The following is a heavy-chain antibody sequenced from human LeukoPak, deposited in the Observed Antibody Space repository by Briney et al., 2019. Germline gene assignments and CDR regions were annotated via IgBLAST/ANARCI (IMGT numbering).Heavy chain of an antibody. Sequence: RPGGSLRLSCAACGFTFDDYGMSWVRQAPGKGLEWVSGINWNGGSTGYADSVKGRFTISRDNAKNSLYLQMNSLRAEDTALYYCARGQACGGDCYENFDYWGQGTLVTVSS. CDR1: GFTFDDYG. CDR3: ARGQACGGDCYENFDY. D-gene: IGHD2-21*02. CDR2: INWNGGST. V-gene: IGHV3-20*04. J-gene: IGHJ4*02.